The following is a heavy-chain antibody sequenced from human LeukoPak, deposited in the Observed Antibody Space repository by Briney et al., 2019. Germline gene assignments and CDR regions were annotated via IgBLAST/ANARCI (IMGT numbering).Heavy chain of an antibody. CDR1: GGPISGFY. CDR3: ARGQYNYGLYAFDV. CDR2: IFNSAST. J-gene: IGHJ3*01. Sequence: PSETLSLTCSVSGGPISGFYWSWIRQPPGKGREWIGYIFNSASTTYNTSLKSRLTTSIDMSKNQPSLKLTSVTAADTALYYCARGQYNYGLYAFDVWGQGRVVTVSS. D-gene: IGHD5-18*01. V-gene: IGHV4-59*01.